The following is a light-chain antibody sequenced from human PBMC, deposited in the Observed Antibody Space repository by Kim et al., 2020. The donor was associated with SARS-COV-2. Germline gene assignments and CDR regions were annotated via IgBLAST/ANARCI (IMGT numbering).Light chain of an antibody. Sequence: PVQTARITCSGDALPNQYAYWYQQKPGQAPVLVIYTDSERPSGIPERFSGSSSGTTVTLTISGVQAEDEADYYCQSADSSGTYHVVFGGGTQLTVL. V-gene: IGLV3-25*03. J-gene: IGLJ2*01. CDR3: QSADSSGTYHVV. CDR1: ALPNQY. CDR2: TDS.